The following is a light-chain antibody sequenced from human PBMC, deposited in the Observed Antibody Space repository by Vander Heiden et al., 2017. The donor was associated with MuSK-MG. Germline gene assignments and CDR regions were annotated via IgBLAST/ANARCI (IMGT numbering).Light chain of an antibody. V-gene: IGLV6-57*03. CDR2: EDD. CDR1: SGAMASNY. CDR3: QTYAAANRSVV. J-gene: IGLJ2*01. Sequence: NFILPQPHSVSESPGSTVTIPCNRSSGAMASNYVQWYKQRPGSAPRIVIYEDDERPCGVPERGAGSIDDSSNAASLTITGLEAEDGADYYWQTYAAANRSVVFGGGTRLTVL.